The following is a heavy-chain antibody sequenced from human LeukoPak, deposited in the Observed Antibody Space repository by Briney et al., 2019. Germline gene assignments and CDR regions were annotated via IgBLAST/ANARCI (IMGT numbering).Heavy chain of an antibody. CDR3: ARRHHFGFLDS. CDR2: IKQDGSEK. J-gene: IGHJ4*02. V-gene: IGHV3-7*04. D-gene: IGHD3-10*01. CDR1: GGSIVSRDW. Sequence: ETLSLTCAVSGGSIVSRDWWTWVRQAPGEGLEWVANIKQDGSEKYYVDSVKGRFTISRDNAKNSVYLQMNSLRAEDTAVYYCARRHHFGFLDSWGQGTLVTVSS.